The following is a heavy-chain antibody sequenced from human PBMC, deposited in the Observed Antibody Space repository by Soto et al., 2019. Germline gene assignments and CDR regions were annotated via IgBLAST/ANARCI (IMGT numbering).Heavy chain of an antibody. CDR2: ISAYNGNT. J-gene: IGHJ6*02. CDR1: GYTFTSYG. CDR3: ARRLPVWNYDILTGYRDHGMDV. D-gene: IGHD3-9*01. Sequence: GASVKVSCKASGYTFTSYGISWVRQAPGQGLKWMGWISAYNGNTNYAQKLQGRVTMTTDTSTSTAYMELRSLRSDDTAVYYCARRLPVWNYDILTGYRDHGMDVWGQGTTVTVSS. V-gene: IGHV1-18*01.